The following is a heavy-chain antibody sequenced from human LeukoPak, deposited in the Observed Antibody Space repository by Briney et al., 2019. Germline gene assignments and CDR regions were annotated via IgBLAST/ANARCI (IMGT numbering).Heavy chain of an antibody. V-gene: IGHV3-23*01. CDR3: ARETQTWGSGSCYKRFDP. CDR1: GFTFSSYA. CDR2: ISGSGGST. D-gene: IGHD3-10*01. J-gene: IGHJ5*02. Sequence: GGSLRLSCAASGFTFSSYAMSWVRQAPGKGLEWVSAISGSGGSTYYADSVKGRFTISRDNSKNTLYLQMNSLRAEDTAVYYCARETQTWGSGSCYKRFDPWGQGTLVTVSS.